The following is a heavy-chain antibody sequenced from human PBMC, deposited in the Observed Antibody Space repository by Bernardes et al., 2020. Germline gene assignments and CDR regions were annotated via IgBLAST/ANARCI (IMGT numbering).Heavy chain of an antibody. Sequence: GSLRLSCAASGFTFSSYAMSWVRQAPGKGLEWVSAISGSGGSTYYADSVKGRFTISRDNSKNTLYLQMNSLRAEDTAVYYCAKAEQQLVFYYYYMDVWGKGTTVTVSS. J-gene: IGHJ6*03. CDR3: AKAEQQLVFYYYYMDV. CDR1: GFTFSSYA. V-gene: IGHV3-23*01. D-gene: IGHD6-13*01. CDR2: ISGSGGST.